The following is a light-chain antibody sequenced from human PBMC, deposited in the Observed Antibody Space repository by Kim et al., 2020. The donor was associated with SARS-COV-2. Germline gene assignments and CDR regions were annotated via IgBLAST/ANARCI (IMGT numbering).Light chain of an antibody. CDR3: AAWDDNLSGVV. J-gene: IGLJ2*01. CDR1: SSNIGNF. CDR2: KNN. V-gene: IGLV1-47*01. Sequence: QSVLTQPPSASGTPGQRVTISCSGSSSNIGNFVDRYQHLPGTAPKLLIYKNNQRPSGVSDRFSASKSGTSASLAISGLRSDDEANYYCAAWDDNLSGVVFGGGTQLTVL.